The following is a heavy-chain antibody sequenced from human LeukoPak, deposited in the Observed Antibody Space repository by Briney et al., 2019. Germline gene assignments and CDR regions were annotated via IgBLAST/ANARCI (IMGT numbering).Heavy chain of an antibody. D-gene: IGHD5/OR15-5a*01. Sequence: SETLSLTCAVYGGSFSGYYWSWIRQPPGKGLEWIGEINHSGSTNYNPSLKSRVTISVDTSKNQFSLKLSSVTAADTAVYYCARAATALMSTHFDYWGQGTLVIVSS. CDR3: ARAATALMSTHFDY. CDR2: INHSGST. CDR1: GGSFSGYY. V-gene: IGHV4-34*01. J-gene: IGHJ4*02.